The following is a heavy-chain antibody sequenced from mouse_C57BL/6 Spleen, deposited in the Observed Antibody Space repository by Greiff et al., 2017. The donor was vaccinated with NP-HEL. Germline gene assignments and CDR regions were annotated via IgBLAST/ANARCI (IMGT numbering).Heavy chain of an antibody. CDR3: ARGGDYSWLAY. J-gene: IGHJ3*01. V-gene: IGHV5-4*01. D-gene: IGHD1-1*01. CDR2: ISDGGSYT. Sequence: EVQGVESGGGLVKPGGSLKLSCAASGFTFSSYAMSWVRQTPEKRLEWVATISDGGSYTYYPDNVQGRFTISRDNAKNTLYLQMSQLKSEDTAMYYCARGGDYSWLAYWGQGTLVTVSA. CDR1: GFTFSSYA.